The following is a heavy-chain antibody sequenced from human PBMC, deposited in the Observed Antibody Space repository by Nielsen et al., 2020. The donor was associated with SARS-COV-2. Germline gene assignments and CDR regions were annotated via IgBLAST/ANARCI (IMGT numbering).Heavy chain of an antibody. D-gene: IGHD1-1*01. CDR2: IYPGDSET. J-gene: IGHJ6*02. V-gene: IGHV5-51*01. CDR1: GYTFTSHL. CDR3: ARLTGGTGSGYYYYGMDV. Sequence: GESLKISCKASGYTFTSHLIGWVRQMPGKGLEWMGNIYPGDSETRYNPSFQGQVTIAADKSISTAYLQWSSLKASDTAMYYCARLTGGTGSGYYYYGMDVWGQGTTVTVSS.